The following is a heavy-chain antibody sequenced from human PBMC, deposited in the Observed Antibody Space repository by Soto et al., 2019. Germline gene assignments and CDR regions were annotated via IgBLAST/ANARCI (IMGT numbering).Heavy chain of an antibody. CDR2: INHSGST. Sequence: PSETLSITCAVYGGSFSGYYWSWIRQPPGKGLEWIGEINHSGSTNYNPSLKSRVTISVDTSKNQFSLKLSSVTAADTAVYYCASQYYDILSGYPHPHIFDYCAQRTLVPVSA. CDR3: ASQYYDILSGYPHPHIFDY. V-gene: IGHV4-34*01. D-gene: IGHD3-9*01. J-gene: IGHJ4*02. CDR1: GGSFSGYY.